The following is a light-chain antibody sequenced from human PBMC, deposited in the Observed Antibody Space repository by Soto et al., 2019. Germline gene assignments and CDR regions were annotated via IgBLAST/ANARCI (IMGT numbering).Light chain of an antibody. V-gene: IGKV3-15*01. Sequence: EIVLTQSPATLSVSQGERATLSCRASESVSNNLAWYQQKPGQAPRLLILGASARATGIPARFSGSGSGTEFTLTISSLQSEDFAVYYCQQYNKWPLTFGGGTKVEIK. CDR1: ESVSNN. CDR2: GAS. CDR3: QQYNKWPLT. J-gene: IGKJ4*01.